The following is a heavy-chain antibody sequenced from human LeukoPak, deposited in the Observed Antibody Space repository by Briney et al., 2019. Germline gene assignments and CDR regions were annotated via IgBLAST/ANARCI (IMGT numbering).Heavy chain of an antibody. J-gene: IGHJ4*02. D-gene: IGHD5-18*01. V-gene: IGHV1-69*13. CDR3: ARESLTSGMVTADY. CDR1: GGTFSSYA. Sequence: GASVRVSCTASGGTFSSYAISWVRQAPGQGLEWMGGIIPIFGTANYAQKFQGRVTITADESTSTAYMELGSLRSEDTAVYYCARESLTSGMVTADYWGQGTLVTVSS. CDR2: IIPIFGTA.